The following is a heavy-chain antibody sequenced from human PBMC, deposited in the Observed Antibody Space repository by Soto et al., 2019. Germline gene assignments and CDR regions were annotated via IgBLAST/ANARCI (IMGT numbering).Heavy chain of an antibody. J-gene: IGHJ3*02. CDR1: GDTVSTNA. CDR3: ASSSYYDAFDM. CDR2: IKAGGDGT. V-gene: IGHV3-23*01. Sequence: PGGSLRLSCAASGDTVSTNAMSWVRQAPGKGLEWVSSIKAGGDGTYYADSVKGRFTISRDNSKNTHYLLMSSLRAEDTALYYCASSSYYDAFDMWGQGTKVTVSS. D-gene: IGHD6-13*01.